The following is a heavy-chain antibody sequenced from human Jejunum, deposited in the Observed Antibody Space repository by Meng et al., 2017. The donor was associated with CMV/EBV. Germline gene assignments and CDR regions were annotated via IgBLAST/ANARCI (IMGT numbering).Heavy chain of an antibody. V-gene: IGHV3-30*02. J-gene: IGHJ6*02. CDR1: GFTLDSFG. CDR2: IRYDGSIK. D-gene: IGHD4-11*01. Sequence: SGFTLDSFGMHWGRQAPGKGLEWVAFIRYDGSIKYYAHSVKGRFTISRDNSKNTLYLQMRSLTSEDRGVYYCAKDLDYMGGMDVWGQGTTVTVSS. CDR3: AKDLDYMGGMDV.